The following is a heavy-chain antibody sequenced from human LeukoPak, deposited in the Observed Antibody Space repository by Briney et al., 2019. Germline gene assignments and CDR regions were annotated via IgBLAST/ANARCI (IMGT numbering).Heavy chain of an antibody. J-gene: IGHJ4*02. CDR3: ARDRFMTITVVVPFDY. Sequence: GGSLRLSCAASGFTFNTYWMSWVRQAPGKGLEWVANIKQDATERYYVDSVKGRFTISRDNAKNSLYLQMNSLRAEDTAVYYCARDRFMTITVVVPFDYWGQGTLVTASS. D-gene: IGHD3-22*01. CDR2: IKQDATER. CDR1: GFTFNTYW. V-gene: IGHV3-7*01.